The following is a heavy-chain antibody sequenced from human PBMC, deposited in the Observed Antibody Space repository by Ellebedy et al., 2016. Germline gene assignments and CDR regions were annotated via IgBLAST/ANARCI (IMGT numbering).Heavy chain of an antibody. D-gene: IGHD3-22*01. CDR1: GFTFSNYA. Sequence: GESLKISCAASGFTFSNYAMHWVRQAPGKGLQWVAVIWYDGYNKYYADSVRGRFTISRDNSKNTLYLQMNSLRAEDTALYYCAREGYSSGGIRAFDYWGQGTLLTVSS. J-gene: IGHJ4*02. CDR3: AREGYSSGGIRAFDY. CDR2: IWYDGYNK. V-gene: IGHV3-33*01.